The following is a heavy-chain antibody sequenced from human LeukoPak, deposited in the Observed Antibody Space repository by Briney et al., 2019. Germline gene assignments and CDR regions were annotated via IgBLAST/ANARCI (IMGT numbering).Heavy chain of an antibody. CDR3: AKDRISSSAPYNFDY. Sequence: PGGSLRLSCEASGFTFSAYAMTWVRQAPGKGLEWVSGISGSGDSTYYADSVKGRFTISRDNSKNTLYLQMNSLRAEDTALYYCAKDRISSSAPYNFDYWGQGTLVTVSS. V-gene: IGHV3-23*01. D-gene: IGHD6-6*01. CDR2: ISGSGDST. J-gene: IGHJ4*02. CDR1: GFTFSAYA.